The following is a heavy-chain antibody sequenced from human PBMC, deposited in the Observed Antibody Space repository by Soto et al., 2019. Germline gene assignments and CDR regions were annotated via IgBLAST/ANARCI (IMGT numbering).Heavy chain of an antibody. CDR3: AKDVSSRRWFDP. J-gene: IGHJ5*02. Sequence: QVQLQESGPGLVKPSETLSLTCAVSGASIRSYHWSWIRQPAGKGLEWIGRMQHTGNTNYNPSLKSRVTMSVDTSNNQISLKMTSVTAADTAFYFCAKDVSSRRWFDPWGQGILVIVSS. D-gene: IGHD3-16*01. V-gene: IGHV4-4*07. CDR2: MQHTGNT. CDR1: GASIRSYH.